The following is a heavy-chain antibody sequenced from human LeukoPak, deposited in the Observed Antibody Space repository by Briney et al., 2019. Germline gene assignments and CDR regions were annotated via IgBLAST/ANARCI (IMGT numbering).Heavy chain of an antibody. V-gene: IGHV3-30*02. D-gene: IGHD6-6*01. J-gene: IGHJ4*02. CDR1: GFTFSSYG. Sequence: PGGSLRLSCAASGFTFSSYGMQWVRQAPGKGLDWVAFIRYEGTKTYYADSVKGRFTISRDNSKNTLYLQMNSLRAEDTALYYCAKVTIYSGSSGTLTHWGQGTLVTVSS. CDR2: IRYEGTKT. CDR3: AKVTIYSGSSGTLTH.